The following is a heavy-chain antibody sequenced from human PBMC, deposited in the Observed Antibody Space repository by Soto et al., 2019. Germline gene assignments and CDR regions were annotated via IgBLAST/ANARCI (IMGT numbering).Heavy chain of an antibody. J-gene: IGHJ6*02. CDR3: SVCSGGACHQNYGMDV. CDR1: GFTFSSCT. V-gene: IGHV3-21*01. Sequence: EVHLVESGGGLVKPGGSLRLSCAVSGFTFSSCTMNWVRQAPGKGLEWVSSISPSTSHIYYADSVKGRFTISRDNAKNSLFLKMNSLRAEATAVYYCSVCSGGACHQNYGMDVWGQGTTVTVSS. CDR2: ISPSTSHI. D-gene: IGHD2-15*01.